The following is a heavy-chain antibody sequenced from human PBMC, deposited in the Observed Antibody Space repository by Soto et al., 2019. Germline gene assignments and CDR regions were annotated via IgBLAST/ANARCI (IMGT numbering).Heavy chain of an antibody. CDR2: IYYSGST. J-gene: IGHJ6*02. D-gene: IGHD3-9*01. V-gene: IGHV4-59*08. Sequence: PSETLSLTCTVSGGSISSYYWSWIRQPPGKGLEWIGYIYYSGSTNYNPSLKSRVTISVDTSKNQFSLKLSSVTAADTAVYYCARNGPTYYDILTGYYQAYGMDVWGQGTTVTVSS. CDR3: ARNGPTYYDILTGYYQAYGMDV. CDR1: GGSISSYY.